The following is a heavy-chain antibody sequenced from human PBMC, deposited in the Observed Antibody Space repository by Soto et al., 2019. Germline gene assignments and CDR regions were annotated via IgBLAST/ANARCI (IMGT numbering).Heavy chain of an antibody. D-gene: IGHD1-1*01. V-gene: IGHV1-8*01. CDR2: MNPKSGHT. CDR1: GYNFIDYS. CDR3: ARRIPDGKFDS. Sequence: VASVKVSCKASGYNFIDYSINWVRQAPGQGLEWMGWMNPKSGHTAHAQKIQGRGILTRDTSINTVYMELTSLTSGDTAVYFCARRIPDGKFDSWGRGTQVTVSS. J-gene: IGHJ4*02.